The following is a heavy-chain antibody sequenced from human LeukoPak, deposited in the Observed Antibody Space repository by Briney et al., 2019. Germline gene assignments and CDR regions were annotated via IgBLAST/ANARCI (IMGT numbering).Heavy chain of an antibody. J-gene: IGHJ6*02. Sequence: PGGSLRLSCAASGFTFYNYGMHWVRQAPGKGLEWVAVISYDGSNKYYADSVKGRFTISRDNSKNTLYLQMNSLRPEDTAVYYCAKGSTYSDYYYYGMYVWGQGATVTVSS. D-gene: IGHD4-11*01. CDR3: AKGSTYSDYYYYGMYV. CDR1: GFTFYNYG. V-gene: IGHV3-30*18. CDR2: ISYDGSNK.